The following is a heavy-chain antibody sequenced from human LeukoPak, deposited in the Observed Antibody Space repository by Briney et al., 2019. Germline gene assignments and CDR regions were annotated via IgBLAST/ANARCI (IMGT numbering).Heavy chain of an antibody. D-gene: IGHD2-2*02. V-gene: IGHV1-2*02. CDR2: INPNSGGT. J-gene: IGHJ4*02. Sequence: ASVKVSCKASGYTFTGYYMHWVRQAPGQGLEWMGWINPNSGGTNYAQKFQGRVTMTRNTSISTAYMELSSLRSEDTAVYYCARGIVVVPAAIAALPAYYFDYWGQGTLVTVSS. CDR3: ARGIVVVPAAIAALPAYYFDY. CDR1: GYTFTGYY.